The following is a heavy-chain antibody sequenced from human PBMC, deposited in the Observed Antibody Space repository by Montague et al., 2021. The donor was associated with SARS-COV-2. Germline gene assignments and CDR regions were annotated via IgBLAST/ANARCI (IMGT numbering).Heavy chain of an antibody. Sequence: SLRLSCAASGFTFSSYGMHWVRQAPGKGLEWVAVIWYDGSNKYYADSVKGRFTISRDNSKNTLYLQMNSLRAEDTAVCYCARDLFRYDSSGYYYPNYYYYGMDAWGQGTTVTVSS. D-gene: IGHD3-22*01. V-gene: IGHV3-33*01. CDR3: ARDLFRYDSSGYYYPNYYYYGMDA. CDR1: GFTFSSYG. CDR2: IWYDGSNK. J-gene: IGHJ6*02.